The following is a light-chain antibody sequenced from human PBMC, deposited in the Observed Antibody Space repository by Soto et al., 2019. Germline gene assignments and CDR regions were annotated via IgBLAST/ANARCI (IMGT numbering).Light chain of an antibody. V-gene: IGKV3-20*01. Sequence: EIVLTQSPGTLSLSPGERATLSCRASQSVTNNYLAWYQRKPGHPPRLLIYGTSYRSTDIPRGFSGSGSGTDFTLTITSLEPEDFAVYYCQQYGSSPPTFGQGTKVEIK. CDR1: QSVTNNY. CDR3: QQYGSSPPT. J-gene: IGKJ1*01. CDR2: GTS.